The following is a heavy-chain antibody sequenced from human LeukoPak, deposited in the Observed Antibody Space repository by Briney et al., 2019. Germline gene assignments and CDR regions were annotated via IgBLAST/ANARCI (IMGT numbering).Heavy chain of an antibody. J-gene: IGHJ4*02. CDR1: GGTFSSYA. CDR2: IIPIFGTA. D-gene: IGHD3-10*01. CDR3: ARTYGSGRPVDY. V-gene: IGHV1-69*13. Sequence: SVKVSCKASGGTFSSYAISWVRQAPGQGLEWMGGIIPIFGTANYAQKFQGRVRITADESTSTAYMELSSLRSEDTAVYYCARTYGSGRPVDYWGQGTLVTVSS.